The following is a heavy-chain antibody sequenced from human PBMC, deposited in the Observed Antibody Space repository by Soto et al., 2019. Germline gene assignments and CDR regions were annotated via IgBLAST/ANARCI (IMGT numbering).Heavy chain of an antibody. V-gene: IGHV3-23*01. Sequence: GGSLRLSCAASGFTFSSYAMSWVRQAPGKGLEWVSAISGSGGSTYYADSVKGRFTISRDNSKNTLYLQMNSLRAEDTAVYYCAKASGGYDYIWGAGDYYYYYMDVWGKGTTVTVSS. CDR1: GFTFSSYA. CDR2: ISGSGGST. J-gene: IGHJ6*03. D-gene: IGHD3-16*01. CDR3: AKASGGYDYIWGAGDYYYYYMDV.